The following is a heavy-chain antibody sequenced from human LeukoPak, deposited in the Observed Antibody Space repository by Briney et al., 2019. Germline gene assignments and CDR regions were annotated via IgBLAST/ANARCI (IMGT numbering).Heavy chain of an antibody. CDR2: INHSGST. CDR1: GGSFSGYY. J-gene: IGHJ3*02. Sequence: SETLSLTCAVYGGSFSGYYWSWIRQPPGKGLEWIGEINHSGSTNYNPSLKSRVTISVDTSKNQFSLKLSSVTAADTAVYYCARVPLTVTNRLIGFDAFDIWGQGTMVTVSS. D-gene: IGHD4-17*01. V-gene: IGHV4-34*01. CDR3: ARVPLTVTNRLIGFDAFDI.